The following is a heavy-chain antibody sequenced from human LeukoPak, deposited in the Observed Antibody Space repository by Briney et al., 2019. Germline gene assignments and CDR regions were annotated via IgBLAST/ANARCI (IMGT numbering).Heavy chain of an antibody. CDR3: ARAGYCSGGNCHIVLDHYYYMDV. CDR1: GFTLSIYG. V-gene: IGHV3-33*01. J-gene: IGHJ6*03. Sequence: GGSLRLSCATSGFTLSIYGMHWVRQAPGKGLEWVALIWYDGSNKYYVDSVQGRFTISRDNSKNTLYLQMNSLRADDTAVYFCARAGYCSGGNCHIVLDHYYYMDVWGKGTTVTVSS. D-gene: IGHD2-15*01. CDR2: IWYDGSNK.